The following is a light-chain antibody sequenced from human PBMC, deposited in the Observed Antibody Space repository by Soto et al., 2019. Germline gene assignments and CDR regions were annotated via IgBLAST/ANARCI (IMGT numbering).Light chain of an antibody. Sequence: DTQMTQSPSSLSASVGDRVTITFSASQSINDYLNWYQQRPGKTPKLLLYATFNLQSGVPSRFNGTGSGTDVTLTISNLPPADFATYYGQQSDNTPTWTFGKGTKVDLK. J-gene: IGKJ1*01. CDR1: QSINDY. CDR2: ATF. CDR3: QQSDNTPTWT. V-gene: IGKV1-39*01.